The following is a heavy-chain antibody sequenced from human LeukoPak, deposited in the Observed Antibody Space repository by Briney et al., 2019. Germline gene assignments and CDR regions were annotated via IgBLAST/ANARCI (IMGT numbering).Heavy chain of an antibody. CDR1: GFTFSSYT. Sequence: QPGGSLRLSCAASGFTFSSYTMSWVRQAPGKGLEWVSTITTSDGNTYYADSVKGRFTVSRDNSKNTLFLQMNSLRAEDTAAYYCAKDGGLWVSAHWGDSWGRGTLVTVSS. D-gene: IGHD7-27*01. V-gene: IGHV3-23*01. J-gene: IGHJ4*02. CDR2: ITTSDGNT. CDR3: AKDGGLWVSAHWGDS.